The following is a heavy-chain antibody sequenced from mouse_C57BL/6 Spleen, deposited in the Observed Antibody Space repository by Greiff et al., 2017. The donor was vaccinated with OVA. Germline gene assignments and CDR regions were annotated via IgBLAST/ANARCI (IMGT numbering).Heavy chain of an antibody. CDR2: IYPGDGDT. Sequence: QVQLKESGAELVKPGASVKISCKASGYAFSSYWMNWVKQRPGKGLEWIGQIYPGDGDTNYNGKFKGKATLTADKSSSTAYMQLSSLTSEDSAVYFCARYYYGSSPYFDYWGQGTTLTVSS. D-gene: IGHD1-1*01. J-gene: IGHJ2*01. V-gene: IGHV1-80*01. CDR1: GYAFSSYW. CDR3: ARYYYGSSPYFDY.